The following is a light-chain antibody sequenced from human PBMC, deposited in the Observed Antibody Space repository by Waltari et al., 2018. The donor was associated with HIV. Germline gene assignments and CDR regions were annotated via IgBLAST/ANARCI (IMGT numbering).Light chain of an antibody. CDR2: MSD. V-gene: IGLV1-47*01. CDR1: SSNIGSNY. CDR3: AAWDDSLRATV. Sequence: QSVLTQPPSASGTPGQRVTISCSGSSSNIGSNYVYWYQQLPGAAPKLLIYMSDQRPSGVPDRFAESKSGTSASLAISGLRSEDEAEYYCAAWDDSLRATVFGGGTKLTVL. J-gene: IGLJ2*01.